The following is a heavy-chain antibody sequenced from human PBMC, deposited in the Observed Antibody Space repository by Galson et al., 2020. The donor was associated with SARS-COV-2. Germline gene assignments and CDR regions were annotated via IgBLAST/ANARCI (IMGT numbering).Heavy chain of an antibody. CDR3: AKGDRGWGSAYFAY. Sequence: GGSLRLSCAVSGFTFSAYAVNWVRQAPGKGLEWISAMSGSGGHTYYADSVKGRFTISKDQSKDTLYLHMNSLRAEDTAVYYCAKGDRGWGSAYFAYWGQGTLVTVSS. CDR2: MSGSGGHT. V-gene: IGHV3-23*01. J-gene: IGHJ4*02. CDR1: GFTFSAYA. D-gene: IGHD7-27*01.